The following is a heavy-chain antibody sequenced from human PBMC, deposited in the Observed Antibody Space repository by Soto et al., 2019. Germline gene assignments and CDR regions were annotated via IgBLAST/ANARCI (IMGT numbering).Heavy chain of an antibody. Sequence: PSETLSLTCTVSGGSISSYYWSWIRQPPGKGLEWIATFYYDGSTHYNPSLNSRVATSLDTSKNQFSLRLDSVTAADTAFYYCARHAIGHWLVRYFDYWGQGTLVTVSS. V-gene: IGHV4-59*04. CDR2: FYYDGST. CDR1: GGSISSYY. CDR3: ARHAIGHWLVRYFDY. J-gene: IGHJ4*01. D-gene: IGHD6-19*01.